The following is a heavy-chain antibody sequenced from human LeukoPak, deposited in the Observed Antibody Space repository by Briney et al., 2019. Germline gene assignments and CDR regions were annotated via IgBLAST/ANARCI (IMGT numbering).Heavy chain of an antibody. Sequence: TSETLSLTCTVSGASISSSTYYWGWIRQPPGKGLEWIGNIYYSGSTYYSPSLKSRVTISVDTSKNQFSLKLSSVTAADTAVYYCARDGPDGGFLEWLGSWDPSYYYYYMDVWGKGTTVTVSS. V-gene: IGHV4-39*07. CDR3: ARDGPDGGFLEWLGSWDPSYYYYYMDV. CDR2: IYYSGST. D-gene: IGHD3-3*01. J-gene: IGHJ6*03. CDR1: GASISSSTYY.